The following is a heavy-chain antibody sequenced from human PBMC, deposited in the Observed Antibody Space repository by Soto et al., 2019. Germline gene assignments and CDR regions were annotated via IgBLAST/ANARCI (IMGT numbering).Heavy chain of an antibody. V-gene: IGHV3-49*04. J-gene: IGHJ6*02. Sequence: PGGPLRLSCTASGFTFGDYAMSWVRQAPGKGLEWVGLIRSKGYGGTTEYAATVKGRFTTSRDDSKSIAYLQMNSLKTEDTAVYYCTRSITIFGVVSHYYYYGMDVWGQGTPVTVSS. CDR3: TRSITIFGVVSHYYYYGMDV. D-gene: IGHD3-3*01. CDR1: GFTFGDYA. CDR2: IRSKGYGGTT.